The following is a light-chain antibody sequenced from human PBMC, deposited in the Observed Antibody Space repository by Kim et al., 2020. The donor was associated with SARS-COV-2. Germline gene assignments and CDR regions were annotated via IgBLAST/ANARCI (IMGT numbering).Light chain of an antibody. CDR3: QAWDRTTVV. Sequence: SVSPGQTASITCSGDKLGNKYTCWYQQKPGQSPVLVSYQDSKRPSGIPERFSGSNSGNTATLTISGTQAMDEADYYCQAWDRTTVVFGGGTQLTVL. CDR1: KLGNKY. CDR2: QDS. V-gene: IGLV3-1*01. J-gene: IGLJ3*02.